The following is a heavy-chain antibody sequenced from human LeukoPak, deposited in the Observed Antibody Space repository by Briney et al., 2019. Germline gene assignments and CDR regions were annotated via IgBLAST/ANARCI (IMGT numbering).Heavy chain of an antibody. D-gene: IGHD6-25*01. J-gene: IGHJ6*03. CDR1: GFTFDDYG. V-gene: IGHV3-20*04. CDR2: INWNGGST. Sequence: GGSLRLSCAASGFTFDDYGMSWVRQAPGKGLEWVSGINWNGGSTGYADSVKGRFTISRDNAKNSLYLQMNSLRADDTAVYYCARFAAGGSYYYYMDVWGKGTTVTVSS. CDR3: ARFAAGGSYYYYMDV.